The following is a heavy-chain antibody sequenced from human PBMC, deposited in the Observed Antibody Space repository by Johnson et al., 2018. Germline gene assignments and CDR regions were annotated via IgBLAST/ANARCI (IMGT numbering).Heavy chain of an antibody. Sequence: QVQLVQSGAEVKKPGSSVKVSCKASGGTFSNYAISWVRQAPGQGLEWMGGIIPIFGTANYAQKFQGRVTITADESTSKAYMGRSSLRAEDTAVYYWARARYDTSGSSIQNWGPGSLVTVSA. CDR1: GGTFSNYA. D-gene: IGHD3-22*01. J-gene: IGHJ1*01. CDR2: IIPIFGTA. V-gene: IGHV1-69*12. CDR3: ARARYDTSGSSIQN.